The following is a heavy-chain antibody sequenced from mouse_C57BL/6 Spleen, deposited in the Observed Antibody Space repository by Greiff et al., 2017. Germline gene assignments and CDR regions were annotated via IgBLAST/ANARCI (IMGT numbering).Heavy chain of an antibody. D-gene: IGHD1-1*02. CDR2: INYDGSST. J-gene: IGHJ1*03. V-gene: IGHV5-16*01. CDR3: ARDTVYYGLYWYFDV. Sequence: EVMLVESEGGLVQPGSSLKLSCTASGFTFSDYYMAWVRQVPEKGLEWVANINYDGSSTYYLDSLDSRFLISRDNAKHILYLQMSSLKSEDTATYYCARDTVYYGLYWYFDVWGTGTTVTGSS. CDR1: GFTFSDYY.